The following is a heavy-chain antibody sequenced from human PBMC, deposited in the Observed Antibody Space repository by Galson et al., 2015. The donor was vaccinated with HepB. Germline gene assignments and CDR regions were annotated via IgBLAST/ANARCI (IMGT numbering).Heavy chain of an antibody. CDR2: IDWDADK. Sequence: PALVKPTQTLTLTCTFSGFSLSTSGMCVSWIRQPPGKALEWLARIDWDADKYYSTSLKTRLTISKDTSKNQVVLTMTNVDPVDTATYYCARIFCIAAAGTPIYYGMDVWGQGTTVTVSS. D-gene: IGHD6-13*01. CDR1: GFSLSTSGMC. V-gene: IGHV2-70*11. J-gene: IGHJ6*02. CDR3: ARIFCIAAAGTPIYYGMDV.